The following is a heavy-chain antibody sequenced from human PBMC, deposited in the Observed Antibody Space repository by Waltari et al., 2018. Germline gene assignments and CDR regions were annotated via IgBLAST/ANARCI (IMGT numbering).Heavy chain of an antibody. CDR2: IYYSGST. CDR3: ARGGSSWYSLGY. D-gene: IGHD6-13*01. Sequence: QVQLQESGPGLAKPSETLSLTCTVSGGSISRPHWNWIRQPPGKGLEWIEYIYYSGSTNYNPSLKSRVTISVDTSKNQFSLKLSSVTAADTAVYYCARGGSSWYSLGYWGQGTLVTVSS. V-gene: IGHV4-59*11. CDR1: GGSISRPH. J-gene: IGHJ4*02.